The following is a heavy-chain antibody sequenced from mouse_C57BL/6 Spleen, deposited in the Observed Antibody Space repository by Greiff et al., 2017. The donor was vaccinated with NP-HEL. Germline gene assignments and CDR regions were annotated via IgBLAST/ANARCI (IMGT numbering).Heavy chain of an antibody. CDR3: ARGGYYSNSHWYFDV. J-gene: IGHJ1*03. Sequence: EVQLQQSGPELVKPGASVKIPCKASGYTFTDYNMDWVKQSHGKSLEWIGDINPNNGGTIYNQKFKGKATLTVDKSSSTAYMELRSLTSEDTAVYYCARGGYYSNSHWYFDVWGTGTTVTVSS. V-gene: IGHV1-18*01. D-gene: IGHD2-5*01. CDR1: GYTFTDYN. CDR2: INPNNGGT.